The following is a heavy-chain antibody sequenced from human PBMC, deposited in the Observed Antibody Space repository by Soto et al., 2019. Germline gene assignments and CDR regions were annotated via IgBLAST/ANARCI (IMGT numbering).Heavy chain of an antibody. CDR1: GGSISSYY. CDR2: SYYSGST. J-gene: IGHJ6*03. D-gene: IGHD4-17*01. Sequence: PSETLSLTCTVSGGSISSYYWSWIRQPPGKGLEWIGYSYYSGSTNYNPSLKSRVTISVDTSKNQFSLKLSPVTAADTAVYYCARGVDYGDYYYYYYMDVWGKGTTVTVSS. V-gene: IGHV4-59*01. CDR3: ARGVDYGDYYYYYYMDV.